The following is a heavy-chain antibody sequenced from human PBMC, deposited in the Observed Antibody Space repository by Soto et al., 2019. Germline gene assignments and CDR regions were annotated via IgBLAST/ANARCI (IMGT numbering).Heavy chain of an antibody. D-gene: IGHD2-2*01. CDR1: GGTHSSYA. CDR3: ARGPVPAAINWFDP. CDR2: IIPIFGTR. J-gene: IGHJ5*02. V-gene: IGHV1-69*13. Sequence: ASVKVSCKVTGGTHSSYAITWVRQAPGQGLEWMGGIIPIFGTRDYAQKFQGRVTITADPSTSTAYLELSSLRSEDTAVYYCARGPVPAAINWFDPWGQGTLVTVSS.